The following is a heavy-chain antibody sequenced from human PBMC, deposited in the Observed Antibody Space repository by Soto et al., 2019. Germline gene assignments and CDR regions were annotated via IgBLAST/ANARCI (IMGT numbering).Heavy chain of an antibody. J-gene: IGHJ4*02. CDR2: ISGGGSNT. D-gene: IGHD2-15*01. CDR1: GFPFSSYV. CDR3: ATSFRYFDN. V-gene: IGHV3-23*01. Sequence: GGSLRLSCAASGFPFSSYVMSWVRQAPGKGLEWVSGISGGGSNTFYADSVKGRFTISRDNSRNTVTLQMNNLTVDDTAVYYCATSFRYFDNWGQGNRVTVYS.